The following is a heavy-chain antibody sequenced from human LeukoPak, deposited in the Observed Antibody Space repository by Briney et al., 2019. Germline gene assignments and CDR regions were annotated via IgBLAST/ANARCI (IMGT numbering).Heavy chain of an antibody. V-gene: IGHV1-18*01. CDR2: ISAYNGNT. D-gene: IGHD3-10*01. J-gene: IGHJ4*02. CDR1: GYTFTSYG. Sequence: XXSGYTFTSYGISWVRQAPGQGLEWMGWISAYNGNTNYAQKLQGRVTMTTDTSTSTAYMELRSLRSDDTAVYYCASSGGYYGSGSYFYYHYWGQGTLVTVSS. CDR3: ASSGGYYGSGSYFYYHY.